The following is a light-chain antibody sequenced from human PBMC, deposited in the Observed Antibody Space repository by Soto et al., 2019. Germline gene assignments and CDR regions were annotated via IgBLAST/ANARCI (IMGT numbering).Light chain of an antibody. CDR3: CSYAGSSTWV. CDR1: SSDVGSYNH. Sequence: QSVLTQPASASGSPGQSVTISCTGTSSDVGSYNHVSWYQQHPGKAPKLMIYEVSKRPSGVSNRFSGSKSGNTASLTVSGLQAEDEADYYCCSYAGSSTWVFGGGTKLTVL. J-gene: IGLJ3*02. CDR2: EVS. V-gene: IGLV2-23*02.